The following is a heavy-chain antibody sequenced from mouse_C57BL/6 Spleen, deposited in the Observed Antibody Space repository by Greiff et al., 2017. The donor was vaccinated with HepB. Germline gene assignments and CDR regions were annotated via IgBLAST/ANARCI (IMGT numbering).Heavy chain of an antibody. J-gene: IGHJ2*01. V-gene: IGHV1-82*01. CDR1: GYAFSSSW. CDR2: IYPGDGDT. D-gene: IGHD1-1*01. CDR3: ARGNNTTVVALFDY. Sequence: VQLQQSGPELVKPGASVKISCKASGYAFSSSWMNWVKQRPGKGLEWIGRIYPGDGDTNYNGKFKGKATLTADKSSSTAYMQLSSLTSEDSAVYFCARGNNTTVVALFDYGGQGTTLTVSS.